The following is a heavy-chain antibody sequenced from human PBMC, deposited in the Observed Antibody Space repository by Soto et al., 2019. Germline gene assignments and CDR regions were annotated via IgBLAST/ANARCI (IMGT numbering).Heavy chain of an antibody. Sequence: QLQLQESGPGLVKPSETLSLTCTVSGGSISSSSYYWGWIRQPPGKGLEWIGSIYYSGSTYYNPSLKSRVTISVDTSKNQFSLKLSSVTAADTAVYYCARLFDQLLYFDYWGQGTLVTVSS. CDR3: ARLFDQLLYFDY. CDR2: IYYSGST. V-gene: IGHV4-39*01. CDR1: GGSISSSSYY. J-gene: IGHJ4*02. D-gene: IGHD2-2*01.